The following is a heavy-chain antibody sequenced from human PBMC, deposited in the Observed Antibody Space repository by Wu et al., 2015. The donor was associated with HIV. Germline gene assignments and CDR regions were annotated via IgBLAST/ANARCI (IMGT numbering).Heavy chain of an antibody. CDR2: ISAYNGNT. V-gene: IGHV1-18*01. CDR1: GYTFTSYG. J-gene: IGHJ6*03. CDR3: ARDEGVDTAMVKSYYYYMDV. D-gene: IGHD5-18*01. Sequence: QVQLVQSGAEVKKPGASVKVSCKASGYTFTSYGISWVRQAPGQGLEWMGWISAYNGNTNYAQKLQGRVTMTTDTSTSTAYMELRSLRSDDTAVYYCARDEGVDTAMVKSYYYYMDVWGKGTTVTVSS.